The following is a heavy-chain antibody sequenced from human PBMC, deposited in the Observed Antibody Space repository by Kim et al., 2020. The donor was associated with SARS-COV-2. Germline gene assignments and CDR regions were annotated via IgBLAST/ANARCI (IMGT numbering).Heavy chain of an antibody. V-gene: IGHV3-48*01. CDR1: GFAFSTYS. CDR2: ISSSSSTI. CDR3: ARVGRSGWTDDY. Sequence: GGSLRLSCAASGFAFSTYSINWVRQAPGKGLEWLSYISSSSSTIYYADSVRGRFTISRDNAENSVYLQMNSLGVEDTAVYYCARVGRSGWTDDYWGQGTLVTVSS. D-gene: IGHD6-19*01. J-gene: IGHJ4*02.